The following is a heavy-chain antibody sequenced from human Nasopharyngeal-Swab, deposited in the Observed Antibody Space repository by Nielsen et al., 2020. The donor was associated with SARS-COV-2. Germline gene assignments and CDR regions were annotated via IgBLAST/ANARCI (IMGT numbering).Heavy chain of an antibody. Sequence: SLKISCAASGFTFDDYAFHWVRQAPGKGLEWVSGINWNSGRKGYADSVKGRFTISRDNAKNSLYLLVNSLRSEDTALYYCARGTADYSNPSFDYWGQGTLVTVPS. CDR1: GFTFDDYA. CDR3: ARGTADYSNPSFDY. V-gene: IGHV3-9*01. CDR2: INWNSGRK. J-gene: IGHJ4*02. D-gene: IGHD4-11*01.